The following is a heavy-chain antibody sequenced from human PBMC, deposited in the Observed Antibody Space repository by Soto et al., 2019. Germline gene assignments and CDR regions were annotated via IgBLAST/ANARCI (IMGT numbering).Heavy chain of an antibody. CDR2: IIPIFGTA. J-gene: IGHJ6*02. CDR3: ARDGYSSSWNYYGMDV. D-gene: IGHD6-13*01. Sequence: GASVKVSCKASGGTFSSYTISWVRQAPGQGLEWMGGIIPIFGTANYAQKFQGRVTITADESTSTAYMELSSLRSEDTAEYYCARDGYSSSWNYYGMDVWGQGTTVTVSS. V-gene: IGHV1-69*13. CDR1: GGTFSSYT.